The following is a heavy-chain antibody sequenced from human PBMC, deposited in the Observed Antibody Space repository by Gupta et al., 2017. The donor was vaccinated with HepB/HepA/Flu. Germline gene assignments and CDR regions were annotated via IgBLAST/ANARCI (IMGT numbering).Heavy chain of an antibody. Sequence: QVQLQESGPGLVKPSETLSLTCTVSGGSINDYYWSWIRQPPGQGLEWIGYIYDSGRTNYNPSLKSRVTISQDTSNNQFSLRLSSVTAADTAVYYCATSVAAGTWYYWGQGTLLTVSS. CDR1: GGSINDYY. V-gene: IGHV4-59*08. CDR3: ATSVAAGTWYY. D-gene: IGHD6-13*01. J-gene: IGHJ4*02. CDR2: IYDSGRT.